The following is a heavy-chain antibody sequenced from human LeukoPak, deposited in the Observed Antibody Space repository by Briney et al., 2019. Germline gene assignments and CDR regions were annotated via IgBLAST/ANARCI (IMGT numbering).Heavy chain of an antibody. CDR1: GGSISTYS. CDR3: AGSGYSCGYLFDY. Sequence: SETLSLTCTVSGGSISTYSWSWIRQPPGKGLEWIGFIYYSGNTNYNPSLKSRVTISVDTSKNQFSLKLSSVTAADTAMYYCAGSGYSCGYLFDYWGQGTLVTVSS. V-gene: IGHV4-59*01. CDR2: IYYSGNT. D-gene: IGHD5-18*01. J-gene: IGHJ4*02.